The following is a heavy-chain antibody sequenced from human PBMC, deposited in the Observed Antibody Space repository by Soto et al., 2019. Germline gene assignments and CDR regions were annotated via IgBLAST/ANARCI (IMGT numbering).Heavy chain of an antibody. V-gene: IGHV2-5*02. CDR1: GFSLTTSGVG. J-gene: IGHJ4*02. D-gene: IGHD1-26*01. Sequence: QITLKESGPTRVRPTQTLTLTCTFSGFSLTTSGVGVGWIRQTPGKALEYLAVIYWDDHKRYSPSLKSRPTITHDTSQNQFVRRMSEIDPVDTCTYFWPHRGSMSGCWDQGSFDHSGQGALVAVSS. CDR3: PHRGSMSGCWDQGSFDH. CDR2: IYWDDHK.